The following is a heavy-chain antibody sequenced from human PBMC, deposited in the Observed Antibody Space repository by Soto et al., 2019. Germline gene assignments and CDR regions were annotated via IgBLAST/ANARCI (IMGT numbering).Heavy chain of an antibody. CDR1: GFTFSDYY. V-gene: IGHV3-11*01. CDR3: ARSGRPYCSGGSCHTLNFDY. Sequence: PGGSLRLSCAASGFTFSDYYMSWIRQAPGKGLEWVSYITSSGSTIYYADSVKGRFTISRDNAKNSLYLQMNSLRAEDTAVYYCARSGRPYCSGGSCHTLNFDYWGQGTPVTVSS. J-gene: IGHJ4*02. D-gene: IGHD2-15*01. CDR2: ITSSGSTI.